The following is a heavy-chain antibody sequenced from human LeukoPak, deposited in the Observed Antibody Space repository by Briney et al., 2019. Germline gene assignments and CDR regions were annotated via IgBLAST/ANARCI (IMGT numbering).Heavy chain of an antibody. CDR1: GFTFSSYA. J-gene: IGHJ4*02. D-gene: IGHD3-10*01. Sequence: GGSLRLSCAASGFTFSSYAISWVRQAPGKGLEWVSAISGSGGSTYYADSVKGRFTISRDNSKNTLYLQMNSLRAEDTAVYYCAKDPINYYGSGSTHYFDYWGQGTLVTVSS. V-gene: IGHV3-23*01. CDR3: AKDPINYYGSGSTHYFDY. CDR2: ISGSGGST.